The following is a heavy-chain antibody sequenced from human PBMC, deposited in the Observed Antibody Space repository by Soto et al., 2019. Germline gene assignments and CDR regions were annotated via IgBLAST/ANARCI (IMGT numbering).Heavy chain of an antibody. Sequence: GASVKVSCKASGYTFTGYYMHWVRQAPGQGLEWMGGIIPIFGTANYAQKFQGRVTITADESTSTAYMELSSLRSEDTAVYYCARDRYDYVWGSYREPRALYYYGMDVWGQGTTVTVSS. J-gene: IGHJ6*02. D-gene: IGHD3-16*02. CDR3: ARDRYDYVWGSYREPRALYYYGMDV. CDR1: GYTFTGYY. CDR2: IIPIFGTA. V-gene: IGHV1-69*13.